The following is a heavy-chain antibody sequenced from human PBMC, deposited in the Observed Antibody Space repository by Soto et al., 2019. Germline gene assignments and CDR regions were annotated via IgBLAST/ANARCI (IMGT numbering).Heavy chain of an antibody. CDR1: GGSFIGYY. D-gene: IGHD3-16*02. CDR2: INHSGST. Sequence: SETLSLTCAVYGGSFIGYYWSWIRQPPGKGLEWIGEINHSGSTNYNPSLKSRVTISVDTSKNQFSLKLSSVTAADTAVYYCARTYLGYRGYYYYYGMDVWGQGTTVTVSS. J-gene: IGHJ6*02. V-gene: IGHV4-34*01. CDR3: ARTYLGYRGYYYYYGMDV.